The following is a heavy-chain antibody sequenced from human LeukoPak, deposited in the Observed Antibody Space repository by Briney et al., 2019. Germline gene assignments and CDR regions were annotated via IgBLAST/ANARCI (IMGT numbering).Heavy chain of an antibody. CDR2: ISGSTGDT. CDR3: ARDENYGISFNVDY. Sequence: ASVKVSCKASGYTFINNGISWVRQAPGQGLEWMGWISGSTGDTNYAQKFQGRVTMTADTSTSTAYMELRSLGSDDTAVYYCARDENYGISFNVDYWGQGTLVTVSS. D-gene: IGHD4-17*01. CDR1: GYTFINNG. J-gene: IGHJ4*02. V-gene: IGHV1-18*01.